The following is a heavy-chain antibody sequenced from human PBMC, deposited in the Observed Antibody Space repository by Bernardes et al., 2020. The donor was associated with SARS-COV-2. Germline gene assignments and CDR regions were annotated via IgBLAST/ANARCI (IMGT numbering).Heavy chain of an antibody. V-gene: IGHV4-59*01. D-gene: IGHD3-10*01. CDR2: ISYSGST. J-gene: IGHJ4*02. Sequence: SETLSLTCNVSGGSIRSYYWSWIRQPPGKGLEYIGYISYSGSTNYKPSLKSRVTISADTSKNQFSLKMSSVTAADTAVYYCARDSGGLEFWGQGTLVTVSS. CDR1: GGSIRSYY. CDR3: ARDSGGLEF.